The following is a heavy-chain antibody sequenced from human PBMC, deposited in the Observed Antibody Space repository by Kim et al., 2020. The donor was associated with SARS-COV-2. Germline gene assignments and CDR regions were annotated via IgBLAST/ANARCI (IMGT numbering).Heavy chain of an antibody. V-gene: IGHV4-39*01. CDR1: GGSISSSSYY. Sequence: SETLSLTCTVSGGSISSSSYYWGWIRQPPGKGLEWIGSIYYSGSTYYNPSLKSRVTISVDTSKNQFSLKLSSVTAADMAVYYCARRRDGSGSKYFDYWGQGTLVTVSS. CDR2: IYYSGST. J-gene: IGHJ4*02. D-gene: IGHD3-10*01. CDR3: ARRRDGSGSKYFDY.